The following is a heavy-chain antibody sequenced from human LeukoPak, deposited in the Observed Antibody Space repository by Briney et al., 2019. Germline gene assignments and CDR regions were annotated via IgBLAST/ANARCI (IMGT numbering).Heavy chain of an antibody. Sequence: SETLSLTCTVSGGSISSSSYYRGWIRQPPGKGLEWIGSIYYSGSTYYNPSLKSRVTISVDTSNNQLSLQLSSVTPSDTAVCYCAIRFSRGSGSAICYWGQGTLVTVSS. V-gene: IGHV4-39*01. J-gene: IGHJ4*02. CDR1: GGSISSSSYY. CDR3: AIRFSRGSGSAICY. CDR2: IYYSGST. D-gene: IGHD3-10*01.